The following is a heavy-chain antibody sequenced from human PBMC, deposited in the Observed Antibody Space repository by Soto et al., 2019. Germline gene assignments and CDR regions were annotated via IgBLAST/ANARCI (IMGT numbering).Heavy chain of an antibody. D-gene: IGHD3-10*01. CDR2: INHSGST. Sequence: ASETLSLTCAVYGGSFSGYYWIWIRQPPGKGLEWIGEINHSGSTNYNPSLKSRVTISVDTSKNQFSLKLSSVTAADTAVYYCARGRGPARARITMVRGIYYFEYWGQGTLVTVSS. CDR1: GGSFSGYY. J-gene: IGHJ4*02. CDR3: ARGRGPARARITMVRGIYYFEY. V-gene: IGHV4-34*01.